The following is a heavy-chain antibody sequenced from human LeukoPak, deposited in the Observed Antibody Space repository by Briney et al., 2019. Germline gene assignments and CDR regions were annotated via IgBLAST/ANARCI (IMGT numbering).Heavy chain of an antibody. J-gene: IGHJ4*02. Sequence: ASVKVSCKASGGTFSSYGISWVRQAPGQGLEWMGWVSAYNGNTNYAQKLQGRVTMTTDTSTSTAYMELRSLRSDDTAVYYCARHAVEYSSAHFDYWGQGTLVTVSS. CDR3: ARHAVEYSSAHFDY. CDR2: VSAYNGNT. D-gene: IGHD6-19*01. CDR1: GGTFSSYG. V-gene: IGHV1-18*01.